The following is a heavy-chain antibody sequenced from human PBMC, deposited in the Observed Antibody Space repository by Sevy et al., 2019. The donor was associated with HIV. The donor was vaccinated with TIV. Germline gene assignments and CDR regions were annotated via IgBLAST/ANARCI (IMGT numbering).Heavy chain of an antibody. CDR1: GFTFSSYD. CDR2: IGSAGDT. CDR3: ARGGYGSRSFYPYYYYGMDV. J-gene: IGHJ6*02. V-gene: IGHV3-13*01. D-gene: IGHD3-10*01. Sequence: GGSLRLSCAASGFTFSSYDMHWVRQATGKGLEWVSCIGSAGDTYYPGSVKGRFTISRENAKNSLYLQVKSLRAGDTAVYYCARGGYGSRSFYPYYYYGMDVWGQGTTVTVSS.